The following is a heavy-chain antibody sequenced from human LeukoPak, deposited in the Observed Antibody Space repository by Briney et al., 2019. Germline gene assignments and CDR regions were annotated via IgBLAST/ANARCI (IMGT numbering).Heavy chain of an antibody. CDR2: IYYSGST. D-gene: IGHD2-21*02. V-gene: IGHV4-59*12. J-gene: IGHJ4*02. CDR1: GGSISSYY. CDR3: ARAPLRVTREPTYCGGDCYNPANPFDY. Sequence: SETLSLTCTVSGGSISSYYWSWIRQPSGKGLEWIGYIYYSGSTNYNPSLKSRVTISVDTSKNQFSLKLSSVTAADTAVYYCARAPLRVTREPTYCGGDCYNPANPFDYWGQGTLVTVSS.